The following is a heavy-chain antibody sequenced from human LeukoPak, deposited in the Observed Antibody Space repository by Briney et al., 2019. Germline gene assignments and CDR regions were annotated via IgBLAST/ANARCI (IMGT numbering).Heavy chain of an antibody. CDR1: GYXLKQLS. CDR2: FDPEDGET. J-gene: IGHJ1*01. Sequence: AASVKVSCKVSGYXLKQLSIHWVRQAPGKGLEWMGVFDPEDGETMYAQKFQGRVTMTEDTSTDTAYMVLSSLGAHDTAVYYCVTSAGYFLYWGQGTLVTVSS. V-gene: IGHV1-24*01. CDR3: VTSAGYFLY.